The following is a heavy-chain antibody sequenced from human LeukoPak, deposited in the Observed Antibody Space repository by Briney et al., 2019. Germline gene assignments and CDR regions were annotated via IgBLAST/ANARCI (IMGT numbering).Heavy chain of an antibody. CDR1: GYSFTGYW. CDR2: IYPGDSDT. J-gene: IGHJ4*02. D-gene: IGHD2-15*01. CDR3: ARFVGACSGGSCYSDY. Sequence: GESLKISCKASGYSFTGYWIGWVRQMPGKGLEWMGIIYPGDSDTRYSPSFQGQVTISADKSINTAYLQWNSLKASDTAMYYCARFVGACSGGSCYSDYWGQGTLVTVS. V-gene: IGHV5-51*01.